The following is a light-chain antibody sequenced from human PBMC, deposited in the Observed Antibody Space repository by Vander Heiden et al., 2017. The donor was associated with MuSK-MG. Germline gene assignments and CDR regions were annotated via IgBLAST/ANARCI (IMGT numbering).Light chain of an antibody. CDR3: QQGYSLPYT. CDR1: QSISSY. Sequence: DIQVTQSPSSLSASVGDRVTITCRATQSISSYLNWYQHKPGTAPKLLVYGASTLQSGVPSRFSGSESGTDFTLTISSLHPEDFATYYGQQGYSLPYTFGQGIRVEIK. J-gene: IGKJ2*01. V-gene: IGKV1-39*01. CDR2: GAS.